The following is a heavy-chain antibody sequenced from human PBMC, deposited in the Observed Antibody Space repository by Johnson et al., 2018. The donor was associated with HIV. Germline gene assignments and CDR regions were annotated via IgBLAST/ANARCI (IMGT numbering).Heavy chain of an antibody. CDR1: GFTFSSYA. J-gene: IGHJ3*02. CDR2: ISYDGSNK. CDR3: TTDWGIWVWAFDI. D-gene: IGHD2/OR15-2a*01. V-gene: IGHV3-30-3*01. Sequence: QVQLVESGGGVVQPGRSLRLSCAASGFTFSSYAMHWVRQAPGKGLEWVAVISYDGSNKYYADSVKGRFTISRDNSKNTLYLQMNSLKTEDTAVYYCTTDWGIWVWAFDIWGQGTMVTVSS.